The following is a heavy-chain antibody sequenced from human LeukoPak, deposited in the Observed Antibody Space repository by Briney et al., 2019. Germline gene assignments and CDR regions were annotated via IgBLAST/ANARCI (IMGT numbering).Heavy chain of an antibody. J-gene: IGHJ4*02. CDR1: GFTFSSYG. V-gene: IGHV3-30*03. D-gene: IGHD4-17*01. CDR3: ATPPTVTTGSVSDY. CDR2: ISYDGSNK. Sequence: PGGSLRLSCAASGFTFSSYGMHWVRQAPGKGLEGVAVISYDGSNKYYADSVKGRFTISRDNSKNTLYLQMNSLRAEDTAVYYCATPPTVTTGSVSDYWGQGTLVTVSS.